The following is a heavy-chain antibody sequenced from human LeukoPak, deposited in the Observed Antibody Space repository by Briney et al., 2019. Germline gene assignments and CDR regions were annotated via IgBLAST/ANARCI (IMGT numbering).Heavy chain of an antibody. Sequence: GGSLRLSCAASGFTFSSSAMSWVRQAPGKGLEWVSAISNNGGYTYYADSVQGRFTISRDNSKSTLCLQMNSLRAEDTAVYYCAKTRPLDSSSWSHGDYWGQGTLVTVSS. D-gene: IGHD6-13*01. J-gene: IGHJ4*02. V-gene: IGHV3-23*01. CDR2: ISNNGGYT. CDR1: GFTFSSSA. CDR3: AKTRPLDSSSWSHGDY.